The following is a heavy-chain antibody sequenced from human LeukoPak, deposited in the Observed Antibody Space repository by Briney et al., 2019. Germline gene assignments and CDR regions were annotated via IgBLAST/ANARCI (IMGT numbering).Heavy chain of an antibody. V-gene: IGHV6-1*01. CDR2: TYYRSKWYN. Sequence: SQTLSLTCAISGDSVSSNSAAWNWIRQSPSRGLEWLGRTYYRSKWYNDYAVSVKSRITINPGTSKNQFSLQLNSVTPEDTAVYYCARGEYSSGWYPIDYWGQGTLVTVSS. CDR1: GDSVSSNSAA. D-gene: IGHD6-19*01. CDR3: ARGEYSSGWYPIDY. J-gene: IGHJ4*02.